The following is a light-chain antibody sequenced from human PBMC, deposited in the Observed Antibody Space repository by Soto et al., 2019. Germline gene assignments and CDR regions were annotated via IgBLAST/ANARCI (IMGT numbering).Light chain of an antibody. J-gene: IGKJ1*01. CDR1: QSVSSSY. Sequence: EIVWTQSPGTLSLSPGERATLSCRASQSVSSSYLAWYQQKPGQAPRLLSYGASSRATGIPDRFSGSGSGTDFNLTISRLEPEDFAVYYCQQYDSSPVTCGQGTKVEIK. CDR3: QQYDSSPVT. V-gene: IGKV3-20*01. CDR2: GAS.